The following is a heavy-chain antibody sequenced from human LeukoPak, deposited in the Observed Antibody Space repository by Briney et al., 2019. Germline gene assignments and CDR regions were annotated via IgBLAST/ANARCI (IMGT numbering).Heavy chain of an antibody. V-gene: IGHV3-11*01. CDR3: AREGYYDSSGYHLDY. CDR2: ISSSGSTI. Sequence: GGSLRLSCAASGFTFSDYYMSWTRQAPGKGLEWVSYISSSGSTIYYADSVKGRFTISRDNAKNSLYLQMNSLRAEDTAVYYCAREGYYDSSGYHLDYWGQGTLVTVSS. D-gene: IGHD3-22*01. J-gene: IGHJ4*02. CDR1: GFTFSDYY.